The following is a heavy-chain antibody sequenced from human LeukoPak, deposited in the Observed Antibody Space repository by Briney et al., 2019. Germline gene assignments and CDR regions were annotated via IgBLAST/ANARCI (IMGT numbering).Heavy chain of an antibody. V-gene: IGHV4-30-2*01. D-gene: IGHD3-22*01. CDR1: GASIRSSY. Sequence: SETLSLTCTVSGASIRSSYWSWIRQPPGKGLEWIGYIYHSGSTYHNPSLKSRVTISVDRSKNQFSLKLSSVTAADTAVYYCARASNYDSSGYPWYFDYWGQGTLVTVSS. CDR2: IYHSGST. CDR3: ARASNYDSSGYPWYFDY. J-gene: IGHJ4*02.